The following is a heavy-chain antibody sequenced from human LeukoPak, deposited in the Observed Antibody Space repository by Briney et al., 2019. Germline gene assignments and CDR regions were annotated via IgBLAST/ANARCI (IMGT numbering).Heavy chain of an antibody. J-gene: IGHJ4*02. CDR1: GFTFSSYG. V-gene: IGHV3-33*06. Sequence: GGSLRLSCAASGFTFSSYGMHWVRQAPGKGLEWVAVIWYDGSNKYYADSVKGRFTISRDNSKNTLYLQMNSLRAEDTAVYYCAKDLHAGPEIYDFWSGGGFDYWGQGTLVTVSS. CDR3: AKDLHAGPEIYDFWSGGGFDY. D-gene: IGHD3-3*01. CDR2: IWYDGSNK.